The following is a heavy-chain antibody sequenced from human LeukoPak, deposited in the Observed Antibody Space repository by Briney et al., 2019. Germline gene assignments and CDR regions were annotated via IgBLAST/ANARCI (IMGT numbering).Heavy chain of an antibody. Sequence: SETLSLTCGVSGDAISSGYHWGWIRQPPGKGLEWIGIIYHSGGTYYNPSLKSRVTMSLDTSKSQFSLNLSSVTAADTAVYYCATSPAVYYYYYIDVWGKGTRVTVSS. CDR3: ATSPAVYYYYYIDV. CDR1: GDAISSGYH. J-gene: IGHJ6*03. V-gene: IGHV4-38-2*01. CDR2: IYHSGGT.